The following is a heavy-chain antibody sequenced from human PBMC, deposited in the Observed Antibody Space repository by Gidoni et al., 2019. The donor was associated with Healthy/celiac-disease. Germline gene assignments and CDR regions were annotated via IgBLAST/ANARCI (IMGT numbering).Heavy chain of an antibody. CDR3: AKDRGEVYSSGWVDAFDI. Sequence: EVQLLESGGGLVQPGGSLRLSCAASGFPFSSYAMRWVRQAPGKGLEWVSAISGSGGRTYYADSVKGRFTISRDNSKNTLYLQMNSLRAEDTAVYYCAKDRGEVYSSGWVDAFDIWGQGTMVTVSS. CDR2: ISGSGGRT. V-gene: IGHV3-23*01. J-gene: IGHJ3*02. D-gene: IGHD6-19*01. CDR1: GFPFSSYA.